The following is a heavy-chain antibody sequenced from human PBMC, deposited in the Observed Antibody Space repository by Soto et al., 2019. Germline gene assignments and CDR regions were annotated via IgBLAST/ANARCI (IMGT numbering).Heavy chain of an antibody. J-gene: IGHJ4*02. Sequence: LRLSCAASGFTFSSYAMHWVRQAPGKGLEWVAVISYDGSNKYYADSVKGRFTISRDNSKNTLYPQMNSLRAEDTAVYYCARTGGNYDFWSGASPFDYWGQGTLVTVSS. D-gene: IGHD3-3*01. CDR3: ARTGGNYDFWSGASPFDY. V-gene: IGHV3-30-3*01. CDR2: ISYDGSNK. CDR1: GFTFSSYA.